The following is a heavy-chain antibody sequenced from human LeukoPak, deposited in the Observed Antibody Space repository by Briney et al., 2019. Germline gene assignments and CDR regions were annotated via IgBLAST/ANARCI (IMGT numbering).Heavy chain of an antibody. CDR2: INPNSGGT. CDR1: GYTFTGYY. D-gene: IGHD1-26*01. V-gene: IGHV1-2*02. J-gene: IGHJ4*02. CDR3: ARAAFPFESYLLDY. Sequence: ASVKVSCKASGYTFTGYYMHWVRQAPEQGLEWMGWINPNSGGTNYAQKFQGRVTMTRDTSISTACMELSRLRSDDTAVYYCARAAFPFESYLLDYWGQGTLVTVSS.